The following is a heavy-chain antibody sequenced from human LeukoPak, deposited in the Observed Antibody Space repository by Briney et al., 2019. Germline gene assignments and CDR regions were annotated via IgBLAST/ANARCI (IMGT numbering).Heavy chain of an antibody. CDR3: VRDFDYNFDY. D-gene: IGHD4-11*01. V-gene: IGHV3-69-1*02. CDR2: ICATI. CDR1: GFTFRDHC. J-gene: IGHJ4*02. Sequence: GGSLRLSCEASGFTFRDHCMNWVRQAPGKGLEWVSYICATISYADSVRGRFTISRDNAKNSLYLEMNSLRDEETAVYYCVRDFDYNFDYWGQGALVTVSS.